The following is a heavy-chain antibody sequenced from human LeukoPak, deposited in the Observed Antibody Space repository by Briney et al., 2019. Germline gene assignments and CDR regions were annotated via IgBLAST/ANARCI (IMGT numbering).Heavy chain of an antibody. V-gene: IGHV1-69*13. CDR3: AREAGSEYYYHSGYYYYYYMDV. J-gene: IGHJ6*03. CDR2: IISIFGTA. CDR1: GGTFSSYA. Sequence: SVKISCKAPGGTFSSYAIRWVRPATGQGLDWMGGIISIFGTANYAQKFQGTVTITADESTSIAYMELSSLRSEDTAVYYCAREAGSEYYYHSGYYYYYYMDVWGKGTTLTVSS. D-gene: IGHD3-22*01.